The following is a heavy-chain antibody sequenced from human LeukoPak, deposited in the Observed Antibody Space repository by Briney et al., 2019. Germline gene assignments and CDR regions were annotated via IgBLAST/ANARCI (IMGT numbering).Heavy chain of an antibody. V-gene: IGHV3-53*01. D-gene: IGHD2-21*01. CDR1: GVTVNNNY. CDR3: ARLRDVVAFDI. CDR2: IYPAGNT. Sequence: PGGSLRLSCAASGVTVNNNYMSWVRQAPGKGLEWVSIIYPAGNTFYADFVKGRFTISRDISKNILYLQMNSLTAEDTAVYYCARLRDVVAFDIWGQGTKVTVSS. J-gene: IGHJ3*02.